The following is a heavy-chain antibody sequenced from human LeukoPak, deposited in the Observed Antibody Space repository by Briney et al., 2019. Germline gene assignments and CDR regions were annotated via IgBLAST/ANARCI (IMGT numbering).Heavy chain of an antibody. V-gene: IGHV4-39*01. D-gene: IGHD2-21*01. CDR3: ANIVNSNAWRW. J-gene: IGHJ4*02. CDR2: IYYGGST. CDR1: GASISSSDYY. Sequence: SETQSLTCTVSGASISSSDYYWGWIRQPPGKGLEWIGTIYYGGSTYYNPSLGSRVTISVDTSMNQFSLRLSSVTAADTAVYYCANIVNSNAWRWGGQGTLVTVSS.